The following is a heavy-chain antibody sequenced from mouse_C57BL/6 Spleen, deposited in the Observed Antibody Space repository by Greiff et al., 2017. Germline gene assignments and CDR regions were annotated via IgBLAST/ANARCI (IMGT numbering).Heavy chain of an antibody. J-gene: IGHJ4*01. CDR1: GFSLTSYG. V-gene: IGHV2-6-1*01. CDR3: ARQDSNYGYAMDY. CDR2: IWSDGST. Sequence: QVHVKQSGPGLVAPSQSLSITCTVSGFSLTSYGVHWVRQPPGKGLEWLVVIWSDGSTTYNSALKSRLSISKDNSKSQVFLKMNSLQTDDTAMYYCARQDSNYGYAMDYWGQGTSVTVSS. D-gene: IGHD2-5*01.